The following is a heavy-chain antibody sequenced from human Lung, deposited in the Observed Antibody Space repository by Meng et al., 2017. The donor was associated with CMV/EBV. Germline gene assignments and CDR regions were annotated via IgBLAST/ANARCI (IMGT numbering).Heavy chain of an antibody. CDR3: ARVDYYDSSGYYNPDY. D-gene: IGHD3-22*01. V-gene: IGHV1-2*02. CDR2: INPNSGGT. J-gene: IGHJ4*02. CDR1: EYTCTGYY. Sequence: SEYTCTGYYMHWVRQAPEQGLEWMGWINPNSGGTNYAQKFQGRVTMTRDTSISTAYMELSRLRSDDTAVYYCARVDYYDSSGYYNPDYWGQGTLVTVSS.